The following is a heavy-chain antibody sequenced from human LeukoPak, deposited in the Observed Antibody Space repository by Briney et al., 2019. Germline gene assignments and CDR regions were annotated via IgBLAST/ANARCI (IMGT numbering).Heavy chain of an antibody. CDR1: GFTVSSNY. V-gene: IGHV3-66*01. CDR3: ARGGMVRDRRHFQFDH. J-gene: IGHJ4*02. CDR2: IYSGGST. D-gene: IGHD3-10*01. Sequence: GGSLRLSCAASGFTVSSNYMSWVRQAPGKGLEWVSVIYSGGSTYYADSVKGRFTISRDNSKNTLYLQMNSLRAEDTAVYYCARGGMVRDRRHFQFDHWGQGTLVTVSS.